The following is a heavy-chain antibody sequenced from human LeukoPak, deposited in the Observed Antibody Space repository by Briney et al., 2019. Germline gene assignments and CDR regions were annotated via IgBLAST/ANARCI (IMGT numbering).Heavy chain of an antibody. CDR1: GDSISSGDYY. CDR2: IYSSGST. V-gene: IGHV4-30-4*01. CDR3: ARAYGYSTGWYLSD. J-gene: IGHJ4*02. D-gene: IGHD6-19*01. Sequence: TLSLTCTVSGDSISSGDYYWSWIRQPPGKGLEWIGYIYSSGSTYYNPSLKSRVIISVDTSKNQLSLKLSSVTAADTAVYYCARAYGYSTGWYLSDWGQGTLVTVSS.